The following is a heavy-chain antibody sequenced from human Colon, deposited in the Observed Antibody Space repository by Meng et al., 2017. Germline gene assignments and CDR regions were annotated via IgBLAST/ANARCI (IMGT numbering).Heavy chain of an antibody. J-gene: IGHJ4*02. CDR3: ARGWLAN. CDR2: SHGNTV. V-gene: IGHV3-11*01. D-gene: IGHD6-19*01. Sequence: QVGVGEEGGGLAVPGGSLGLSCASTGFTLSDSYMNWIRQAPGKGLEWVSYSHGNTVYYADSVKGRFTISRDNAKNSLYLQMNSLRAGDTAVYYCARGWLANWGQGTLVTVSS. CDR1: GFTLSDSY.